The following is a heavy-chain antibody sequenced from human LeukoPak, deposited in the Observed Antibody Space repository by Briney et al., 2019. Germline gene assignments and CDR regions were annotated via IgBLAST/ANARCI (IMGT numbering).Heavy chain of an antibody. CDR3: STETNGRHYDY. Sequence: GGSLRLSCTASGLTFSTSGFNWVRQAPGKGLEWVASIGPTGSDRYHTDSIKGRFTISRDNANNFLYLQMNSLRAEDTAVYYCSTETNGRHYDYWGQGTLLTVSS. J-gene: IGHJ4*02. V-gene: IGHV3-21*06. D-gene: IGHD1-14*01. CDR2: IGPTGSDR. CDR1: GLTFSTSG.